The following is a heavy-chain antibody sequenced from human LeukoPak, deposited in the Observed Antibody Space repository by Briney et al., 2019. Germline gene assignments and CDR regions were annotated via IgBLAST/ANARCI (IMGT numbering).Heavy chain of an antibody. CDR3: AIGGDSSTSCYRCFNY. V-gene: IGHV5-51*01. Sequence: GESLQISCKGSGYRFTNYWIGWVRQMPGKGLEWMGIMYPGDSDTRYSPSFQGQVTISADKSIGTAYLQWSSLKASDTAMYYCAIGGDSSTSCYRCFNYWGQGTLVTVSS. CDR1: GYRFTNYW. CDR2: MYPGDSDT. D-gene: IGHD2-2*02. J-gene: IGHJ4*02.